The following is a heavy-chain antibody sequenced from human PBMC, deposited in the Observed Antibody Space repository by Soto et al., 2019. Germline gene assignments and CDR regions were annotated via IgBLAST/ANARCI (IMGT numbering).Heavy chain of an antibody. D-gene: IGHD6-6*01. CDR1: GGSISSYY. CDR2: IYYSGST. J-gene: IGHJ4*02. V-gene: IGHV4-59*01. CDR3: ARGQAHSSSIRRPFYFDY. Sequence: SETLSLTCTVSGGSISSYYWSWIRQPPGKGLEWIGYIYYSGSTNYNPSLKSRVTISVDTSKNQFSLKLSSVTAADTAVYYCARGQAHSSSIRRPFYFDYWGQGTLVTVSS.